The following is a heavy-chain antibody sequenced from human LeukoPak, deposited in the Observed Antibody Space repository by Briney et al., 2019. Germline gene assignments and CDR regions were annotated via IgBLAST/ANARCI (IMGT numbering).Heavy chain of an antibody. D-gene: IGHD3-22*01. CDR1: GFTFSDYN. Sequence: GGSLRLSCAASGFTFSDYNMNWVRQAPGKGLEWVSYISYSSTTIQYADSVKGRFTISRDDSKNTLYLQMNSLKTEDTAVYYCTTEYYYDSSGYFWGQGTLVTVSS. V-gene: IGHV3-48*01. CDR2: ISYSSTTI. CDR3: TTEYYYDSSGYF. J-gene: IGHJ4*02.